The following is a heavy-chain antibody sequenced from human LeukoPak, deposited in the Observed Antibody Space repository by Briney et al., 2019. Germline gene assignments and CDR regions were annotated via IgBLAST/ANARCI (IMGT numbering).Heavy chain of an antibody. CDR1: GFSFSTYW. Sequence: GGSLRLSCAASGFSFSTYWMGWVRQAPGKGLEWVASMKQDGSEEHSADSVKGRFTISRDNAKNSVYLQMSSLRVEDTAVYYCARWRGQQSEFDYWGQGTLVTVSS. CDR3: ARWRGQQSEFDY. CDR2: MKQDGSEE. V-gene: IGHV3-7*01. D-gene: IGHD5-24*01. J-gene: IGHJ4*02.